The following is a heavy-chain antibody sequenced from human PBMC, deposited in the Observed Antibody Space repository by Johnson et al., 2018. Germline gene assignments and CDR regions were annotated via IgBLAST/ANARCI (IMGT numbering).Heavy chain of an antibody. D-gene: IGHD1-26*01. CDR3: ARDDLITGGSYAFDI. CDR2: ISSSSSYI. Sequence: EVQLVETGGGLVKPGGSLRLSCAASEFTFSSYVMNWVRQAPGKGLEWVSSISSSSSYIYYTDSVKGRFTISRDNAKNSLYLQMNSLRAEDTAVYYCARDDLITGGSYAFDIWGQGTMVTVSS. CDR1: EFTFSSYV. V-gene: IGHV3-21*01. J-gene: IGHJ3*02.